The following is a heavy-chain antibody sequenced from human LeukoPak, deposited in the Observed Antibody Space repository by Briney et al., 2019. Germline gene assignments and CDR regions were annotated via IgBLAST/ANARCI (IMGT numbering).Heavy chain of an antibody. CDR3: ASARMPSTNYYGSGSYYYYYGMDG. D-gene: IGHD3-10*01. CDR2: IIPFFGTA. V-gene: IGHV1-69*06. J-gene: IGHJ6*04. CDR1: GGTFSSYA. Sequence: ASVKVSCKASGGTFSSYAISWVRQAPGQGREWMGGIIPFFGTANYARKFQGRVTITADKSASTAYIELSSLRSEDTAVYYCASARMPSTNYYGSGSYYYYYGMDGWGKGVTVTV.